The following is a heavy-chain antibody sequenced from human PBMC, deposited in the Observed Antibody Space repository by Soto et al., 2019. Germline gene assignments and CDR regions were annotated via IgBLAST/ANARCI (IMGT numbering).Heavy chain of an antibody. D-gene: IGHD4-17*01. CDR2: IIPIFGTA. J-gene: IGHJ6*02. V-gene: IGHV1-69*06. CDR3: ARFTDGNYYYGMDV. CDR1: GGTFSSYA. Sequence: SVKVSCKASGGTFSSYAISWVRQAPGQGLEWMGGIIPIFGTANYAQKFQGRVTITAXXXXSXXXMXLXXLRXAXTAVYYCARFTDGNYYYGMDVWGQGTTDTVSS.